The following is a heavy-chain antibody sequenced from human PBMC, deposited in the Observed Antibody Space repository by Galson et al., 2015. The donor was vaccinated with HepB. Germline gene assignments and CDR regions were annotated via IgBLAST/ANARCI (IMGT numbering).Heavy chain of an antibody. CDR1: GGTFSSYA. Sequence: SVKVSCKASGGTFSSYAISWVRQAPGQGLEWMGGIIPIFGTANYAQKFQGRVTITADESTSTAYMELSSLRSEDTAVYYCARVERWLQSDVSWFDPWGQGTLVTVSS. CDR2: IIPIFGTA. D-gene: IGHD5-24*01. J-gene: IGHJ5*02. CDR3: ARVERWLQSDVSWFDP. V-gene: IGHV1-69*13.